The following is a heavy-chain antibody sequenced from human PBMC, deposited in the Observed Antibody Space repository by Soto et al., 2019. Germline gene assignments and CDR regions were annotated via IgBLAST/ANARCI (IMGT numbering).Heavy chain of an antibody. CDR1: GYTFTSYD. V-gene: IGHV1-8*01. CDR3: AADAGYSSSWAYYYYYGMDV. Sequence: ASVKVSCKASGYTFTSYDINWVRQATGQGLEWMGWMNPNSGNTGYAQKFQGRVTMTRDMSTSTAYMELSSLRSEDTAVYYCAADAGYSSSWAYYYYYGMDVWGQGTTVTVSS. D-gene: IGHD6-13*01. J-gene: IGHJ6*02. CDR2: MNPNSGNT.